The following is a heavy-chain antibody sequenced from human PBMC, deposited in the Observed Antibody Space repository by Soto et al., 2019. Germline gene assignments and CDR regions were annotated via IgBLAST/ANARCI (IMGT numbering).Heavy chain of an antibody. D-gene: IGHD3-16*01. CDR1: GGSISSGGYS. V-gene: IGHV4-31*03. CDR3: ARSPYVWGSDY. CDR2: IYYSGIT. J-gene: IGHJ4*02. Sequence: PSETLSLTCTVSGGSISSGGYSWSWIRQHPGKGLEWIGYIYYSGITYYNPSLKSRVTISVDTSKNQFSLKLSSATAADTAVYYCARSPYVWGSDYWGQGTLVTVSS.